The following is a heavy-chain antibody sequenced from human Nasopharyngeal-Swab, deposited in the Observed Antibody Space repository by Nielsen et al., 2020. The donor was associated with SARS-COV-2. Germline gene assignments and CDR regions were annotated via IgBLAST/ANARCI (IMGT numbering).Heavy chain of an antibody. D-gene: IGHD3-10*01. CDR1: GVSITSQY. CDR2: ISHNSGT. CDR3: AKEGATGWFDP. V-gene: IGHV4-59*11. J-gene: IGHJ6*04. Sequence: SETLSLTCTVSGVSITSQYWSWIRQPPGKGLEWIGYISHNSGTSYNPSLKSRVTMFMDTSKNQSSLRLRSVTAADTAVYYCAKEGATGWFDPWGTGTTVTVSS.